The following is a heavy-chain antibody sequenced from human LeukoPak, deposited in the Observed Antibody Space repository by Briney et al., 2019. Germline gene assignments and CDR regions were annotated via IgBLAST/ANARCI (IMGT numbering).Heavy chain of an antibody. Sequence: GGSLRLSCAASGSTFSSYGMHWVRQAPGKGLEWVAVIWYDGSNKYYADSVKGRFTISRDNSKNTLYLQMNSLRAEDTAVYYCAKGLTYNYAYQFDYWGQGTLVTVSS. CDR1: GSTFSSYG. D-gene: IGHD5-18*01. V-gene: IGHV3-33*06. J-gene: IGHJ4*02. CDR2: IWYDGSNK. CDR3: AKGLTYNYAYQFDY.